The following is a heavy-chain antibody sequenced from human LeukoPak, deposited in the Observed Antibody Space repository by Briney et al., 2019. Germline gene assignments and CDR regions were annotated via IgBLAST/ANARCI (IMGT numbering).Heavy chain of an antibody. J-gene: IGHJ4*02. CDR2: IYSGGPT. CDR3: ARDCSGGICHYFFDY. Sequence: GGSLRLSCAASGFTVSTYSMSWVRQAPGKGLEWVSIIYSGGPTNYADSVKGRFTISKDNSKNTVYLQMNSLRAEDTAEYYCARDCSGGICHYFFDYWGQGTLVTVSS. V-gene: IGHV3-66*01. CDR1: GFTVSTYS. D-gene: IGHD2-15*01.